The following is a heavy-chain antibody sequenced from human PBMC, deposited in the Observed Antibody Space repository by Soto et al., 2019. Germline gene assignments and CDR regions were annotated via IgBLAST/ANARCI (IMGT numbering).Heavy chain of an antibody. V-gene: IGHV3-33*01. CDR1: GFTFSSYG. CDR3: ARQYSSGWPYYYYYGMDV. CDR2: IWYDGSNK. J-gene: IGHJ6*02. Sequence: QVQLVESGGGVVQPGRSLILSCAASGFTFSSYGMHWVRQAPGKGLEWVAVIWYDGSNKYYADSVKGRFTISRDNSKNTLYLQMNSLRAEDTAEYYCARQYSSGWPYYYYYGMDVWGQGTTVTVSS. D-gene: IGHD6-19*01.